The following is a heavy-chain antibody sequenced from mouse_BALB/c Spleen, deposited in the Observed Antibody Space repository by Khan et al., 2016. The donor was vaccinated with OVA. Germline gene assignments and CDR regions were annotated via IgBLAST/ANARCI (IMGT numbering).Heavy chain of an antibody. J-gene: IGHJ4*01. Sequence: DLVKPGASVKLSCKASGYTFTNYWINWIKQRPGQGLEWIGRIAPGSGSPYYNEMFTGKATLTVDTSSSTAYIQLSSLSSEDSAVYFCARDHYRYDGYAMDYWGQGTSVTVSS. CDR3: ARDHYRYDGYAMDY. CDR1: GYTFTNYW. CDR2: IAPGSGSP. V-gene: IGHV1S41*01. D-gene: IGHD2-14*01.